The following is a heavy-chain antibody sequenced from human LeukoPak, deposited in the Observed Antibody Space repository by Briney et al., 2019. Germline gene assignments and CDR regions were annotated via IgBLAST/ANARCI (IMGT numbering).Heavy chain of an antibody. J-gene: IGHJ4*02. CDR2: ISSSSSYI. Sequence: KPGGSLRLSCAASGFTFSSYSMNWVRQAPGKGLEWVSSISSSSSYIYYADSVKGRFTISRDNAKNSLYLQMNSLRAEDTAVYYCARDGYYYDSSAPGSFDYWGQGTLVTVSS. CDR3: ARDGYYYDSSAPGSFDY. D-gene: IGHD3-22*01. V-gene: IGHV3-21*01. CDR1: GFTFSSYS.